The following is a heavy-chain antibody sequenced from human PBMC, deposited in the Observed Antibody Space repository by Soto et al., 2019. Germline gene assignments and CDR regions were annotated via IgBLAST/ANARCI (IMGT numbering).Heavy chain of an antibody. D-gene: IGHD3-3*01. V-gene: IGHV4-34*01. CDR2: INHSGST. CDR3: ARESGRYYFDY. CDR1: GGSFSGYY. J-gene: IGHJ4*02. Sequence: PSETLSLTCAVYGGSFSGYYWSWIRQPPGKGLEWIGEINHSGSTNYNPSLKSRVTISVDTSKNQFSLKLSSVTAADTAVYYCARESGRYYFDYWGQGTRVTVSS.